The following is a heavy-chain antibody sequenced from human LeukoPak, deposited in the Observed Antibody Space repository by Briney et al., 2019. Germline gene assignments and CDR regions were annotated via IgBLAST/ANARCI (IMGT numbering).Heavy chain of an antibody. J-gene: IGHJ4*02. V-gene: IGHV1-24*01. CDR1: GYTLTELS. CDR2: FDPEDGET. CDR3: ATVFGSSNSSEDY. Sequence: ASVKVSCKVSGYTLTELSMHWVRQSPGKGLEWMGGFDPEDGETIYAQKFQGRVTMTEDTSTDTAYMELSSLRSEDTAVYYCATVFGSSNSSEDYWGQGTLVTVSS. D-gene: IGHD6-25*01.